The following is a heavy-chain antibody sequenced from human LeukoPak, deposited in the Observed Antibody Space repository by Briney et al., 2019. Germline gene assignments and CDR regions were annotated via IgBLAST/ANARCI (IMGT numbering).Heavy chain of an antibody. Sequence: GESLKISCKGSGYSFTSYWIGWVRQMPGKGLEWMGIIYPGDSDTRYSPSFQGQVTITADKSISTAYLQWSSLKASATAMYYCARQIFSDAFDIWGQGTMVTVSS. J-gene: IGHJ3*02. CDR3: ARQIFSDAFDI. CDR2: IYPGDSDT. D-gene: IGHD3-9*01. CDR1: GYSFTSYW. V-gene: IGHV5-51*01.